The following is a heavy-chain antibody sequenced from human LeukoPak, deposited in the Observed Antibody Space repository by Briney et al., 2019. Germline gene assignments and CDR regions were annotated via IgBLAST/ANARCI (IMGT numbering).Heavy chain of an antibody. CDR3: ARLGYYDTSGRNNAFDI. CDR1: GGSIRISDYY. D-gene: IGHD3-22*01. V-gene: IGHV4-39*02. J-gene: IGHJ3*02. CDR2: LHYSGMT. Sequence: SSETLSLTCTASGGSIRISDYYWAWIRQSPGKGLEWIGCLHYSGMTYLNPSLESRVTMSVDTAKNDFSLELTSVIAADTAMYFCARLGYYDTSGRNNAFDIWGQGTMVAVSS.